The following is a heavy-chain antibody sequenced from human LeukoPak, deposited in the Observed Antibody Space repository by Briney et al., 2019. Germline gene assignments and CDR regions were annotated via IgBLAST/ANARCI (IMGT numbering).Heavy chain of an antibody. CDR1: GFTFSSYS. Sequence: GGSLRLSCAASGFTFSSYSMNGFGQAQGKGLNGFPSLIISSSYIYYADSVKGRFTISRDNAKNSLYLQMNSLRAEDTAVYYCARAQIPGIAVAGKSAGNFDYWGQGTLVTVSS. D-gene: IGHD6-19*01. J-gene: IGHJ4*02. CDR3: ARAQIPGIAVAGKSAGNFDY. V-gene: IGHV3-21*01. CDR2: LIISSSYI.